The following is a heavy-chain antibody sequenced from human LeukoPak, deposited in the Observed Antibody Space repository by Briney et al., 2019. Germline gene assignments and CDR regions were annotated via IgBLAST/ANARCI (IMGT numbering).Heavy chain of an antibody. D-gene: IGHD3-22*01. CDR2: ISSSSSYI. J-gene: IGHJ3*02. V-gene: IGHV3-21*01. Sequence: GGSLRLSCAASGFTFNNYRMNWVRQAPGKGLEWVSSISSSSSYIYYADSVKGRFTISRDNAKNSLYLQMNSLRAEDTAVYYCARDSISGYYYDSSGYYQDAFDIWGQGTMVTVSS. CDR1: GFTFNNYR. CDR3: ARDSISGYYYDSSGYYQDAFDI.